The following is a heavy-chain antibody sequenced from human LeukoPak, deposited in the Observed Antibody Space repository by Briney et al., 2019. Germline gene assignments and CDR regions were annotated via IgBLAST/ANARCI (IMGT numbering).Heavy chain of an antibody. CDR2: IYYSGST. Sequence: SETLSLTCSVSGGSISNYFWGWIRQPPGKGLEWIGYIYYSGSTNYNPSLKSRVTISVDTSKNQFSLRLSSVTAADTAVYYCARGSVVITTRFDYWGQGTLVTVSS. J-gene: IGHJ4*02. V-gene: IGHV4-59*08. CDR1: GGSISNYF. D-gene: IGHD3-22*01. CDR3: ARGSVVITTRFDY.